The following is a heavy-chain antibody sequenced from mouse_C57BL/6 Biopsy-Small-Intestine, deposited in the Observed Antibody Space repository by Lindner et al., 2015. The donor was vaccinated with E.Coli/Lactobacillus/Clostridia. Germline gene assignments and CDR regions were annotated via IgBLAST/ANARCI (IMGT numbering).Heavy chain of an antibody. D-gene: IGHD1-1*01. CDR3: AKITTVAGHHFDY. V-gene: IGHV1-18*01. CDR1: IPLHRLH. CDR2: INVNPNGGGT. J-gene: IGHJ4*01. Sequence: SVKVSSQGFWIPLHRLHRLLLYDWVRQAPGQGLEWMGRINVNPNGGGTMYAQKFQGRVTMTRDTSINTAYMEFTSLRSDDTAVYYCAKITTVAGHHFDYWGQGTLVTVSS.